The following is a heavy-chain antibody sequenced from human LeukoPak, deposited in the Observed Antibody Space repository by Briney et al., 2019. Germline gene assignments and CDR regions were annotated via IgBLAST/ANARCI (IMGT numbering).Heavy chain of an antibody. CDR1: GFTFSSYW. J-gene: IGHJ4*02. CDR2: IKQDGSEK. D-gene: IGHD5-24*01. V-gene: IGHV3-7*04. CDR3: ARGGWLQFLAWEYFDY. Sequence: GGSLRLSCAASGFTFSSYWMSWVRQAPGKGLEWVANIKQDGSEKYYVDSVKGRFTISGDNAKNSLYLQMNSLRAEDTAVYYCARGGWLQFLAWEYFDYWGQGTLVTVSS.